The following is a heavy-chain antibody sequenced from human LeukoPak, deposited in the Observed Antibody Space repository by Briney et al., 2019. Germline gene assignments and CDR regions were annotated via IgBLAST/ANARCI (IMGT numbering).Heavy chain of an antibody. CDR2: ISGSGGST. V-gene: IGHV3-23*01. CDR3: AKMGWHQDI. J-gene: IGHJ3*02. Sequence: PGGSLRLSCTASGFSFKNTWMSWVRQAPGKGLEWVSAISGSGGSTYYADSVRGRFTISRDNSKNTLYLQMNSLRAEDTAVYYCAKMGWHQDIWGQGTMVTVSS. D-gene: IGHD6-19*01. CDR1: GFSFKNTW.